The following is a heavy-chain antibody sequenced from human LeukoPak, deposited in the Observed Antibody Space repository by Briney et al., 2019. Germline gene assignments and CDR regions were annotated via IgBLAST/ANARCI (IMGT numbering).Heavy chain of an antibody. Sequence: GGSLRLSCAASGFTISSNYKGWVRQAPGKGLEWVSVIYSSGSTYYADSVKGRFTISRDTSKNTPYLQMNSLRAEDTAVYYCARERNLAIAVAGTIFDYWGQGTLVTVSS. V-gene: IGHV3-66*01. CDR2: IYSSGST. D-gene: IGHD6-19*01. J-gene: IGHJ4*02. CDR3: ARERNLAIAVAGTIFDY. CDR1: GFTISSNY.